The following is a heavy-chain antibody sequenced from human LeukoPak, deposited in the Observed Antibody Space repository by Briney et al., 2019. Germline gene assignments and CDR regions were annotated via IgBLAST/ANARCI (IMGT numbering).Heavy chain of an antibody. Sequence: GASVKVSCKVSGYALAELSIHWVRQTPGKGLEWMGGFDVEQDKTLYAKKFEGRVTLTEDTSTATAHLDINRLTSDDTGVYFCATDMMNGTTWRDYWGRGTLVVVSS. CDR2: FDVEQDKT. V-gene: IGHV1-24*01. CDR1: GYALAELS. CDR3: ATDMMNGTTWRDY. D-gene: IGHD1-1*01. J-gene: IGHJ4*02.